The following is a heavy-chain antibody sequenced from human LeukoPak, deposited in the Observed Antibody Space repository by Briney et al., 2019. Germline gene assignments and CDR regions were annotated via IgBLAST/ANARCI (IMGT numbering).Heavy chain of an antibody. Sequence: SETLSLTCGVSGGSISGTNWWSWVRQPPGQGLEWIGEISLAGQTNYNPSLNGRVTMALDKSSNQLSLHLTSVTAADTATYYCSRESGPFCPFGYWGQGTLVIVSS. CDR1: GGSISGTNW. V-gene: IGHV4/OR15-8*02. CDR2: ISLAGQT. D-gene: IGHD1-26*01. CDR3: SRESGPFCPFGY. J-gene: IGHJ4*02.